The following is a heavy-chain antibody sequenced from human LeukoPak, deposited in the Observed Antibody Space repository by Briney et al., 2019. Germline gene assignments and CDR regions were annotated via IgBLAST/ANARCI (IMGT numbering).Heavy chain of an antibody. V-gene: IGHV3-7*01. CDR1: GFTLSSYW. D-gene: IGHD6-19*01. Sequence: GGSLRLSCAASGFTLSSYWMSWVRQAPGKGLEWVANINQDGSEKNYVDSVKGRFTISRDSAKNSLYLQMNSLRAEDTAVYYCARGRSSGWYGGIDYWGQGTLVTVSS. CDR2: INQDGSEK. CDR3: ARGRSSGWYGGIDY. J-gene: IGHJ4*02.